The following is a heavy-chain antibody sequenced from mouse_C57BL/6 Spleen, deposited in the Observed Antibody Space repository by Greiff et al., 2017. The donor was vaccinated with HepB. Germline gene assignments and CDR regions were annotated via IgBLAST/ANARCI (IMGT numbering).Heavy chain of an antibody. V-gene: IGHV1-64*01. CDR2: IHPNSGST. Sequence: QVQLQQPGAELLKPGASVKLSCQASGYTFTSYWMHWVKQRPGQGLEWIGMIHPNSGSTNYNEKFKSKATLTVDKSSSTAYMQLSSLTSEDSAVYYCARSLYGSSFFDYWGQGTTLTVSS. CDR3: ARSLYGSSFFDY. CDR1: GYTFTSYW. D-gene: IGHD1-1*01. J-gene: IGHJ2*01.